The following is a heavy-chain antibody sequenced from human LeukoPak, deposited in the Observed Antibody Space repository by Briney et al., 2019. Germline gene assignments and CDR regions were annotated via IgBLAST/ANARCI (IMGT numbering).Heavy chain of an antibody. Sequence: GGSLRLSCAGSGFTFSTYDMHWVRQAPGKGLEWVANFSYDEFKKSYNDSVKGRFTVSRDTSRNTLHLQMSSLRSDDTAVYYCASGRKSSGSPWSRGPKQHHYYFGMDVWDQGTTATVSS. CDR3: ASGRKSSGSPWSRGPKQHHYYFGMDV. CDR1: GFTFSTYD. CDR2: FSYDEFKK. J-gene: IGHJ6*02. D-gene: IGHD1-26*01. V-gene: IGHV3-30*03.